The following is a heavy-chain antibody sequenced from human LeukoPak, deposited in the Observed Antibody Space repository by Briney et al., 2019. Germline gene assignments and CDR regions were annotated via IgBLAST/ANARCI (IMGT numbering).Heavy chain of an antibody. Sequence: GASVKVSCKASGYTFTGYYMHWVRQAPGQGLEWMGWINPNSGGTNYAQKFQGRVTMTRDTSISTAYMELSRLRSDDTAVYYCAREGVRANEYNWNWFDPWGQGTLVTVSS. D-gene: IGHD1-1*01. V-gene: IGHV1-2*02. CDR1: GYTFTGYY. CDR2: INPNSGGT. CDR3: AREGVRANEYNWNWFDP. J-gene: IGHJ5*02.